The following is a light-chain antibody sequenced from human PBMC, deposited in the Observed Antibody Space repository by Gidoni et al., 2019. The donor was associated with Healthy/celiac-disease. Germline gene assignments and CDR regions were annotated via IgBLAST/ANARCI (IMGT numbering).Light chain of an antibody. J-gene: IGKJ1*01. CDR1: QSVSSSY. CDR2: GAS. V-gene: IGKV3-20*01. CDR3: QQYGSSWT. Sequence: EIVLTQSPGTLSLSPGERATLSCRASQSVSSSYLAWYQQKPGQAPRLLIYGASRRATGIPDRFSGSGSGTDFTLTISRLEPEDFAVYYCQQYGSSWTFGQXTKVEIK.